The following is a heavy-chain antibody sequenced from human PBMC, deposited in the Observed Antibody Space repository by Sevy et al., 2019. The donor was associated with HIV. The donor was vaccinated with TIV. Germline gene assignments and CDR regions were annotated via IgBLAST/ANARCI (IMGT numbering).Heavy chain of an antibody. CDR1: GFTFNFHG. D-gene: IGHD6-13*01. CDR3: ARESSSTWQAGYYGLAV. CDR2: IWHDGSNK. V-gene: IGHV3-33*01. J-gene: IGHJ6*02. Sequence: GGSLRLSCAASGFTFNFHGMHWVRQAPGKGLEWVAFIWHDGSNKYMADSVKGRFTISRDNSKNTIYLQMNSLRAEDTAAYYCARESSSTWQAGYYGLAVWGQGTTVTVSS.